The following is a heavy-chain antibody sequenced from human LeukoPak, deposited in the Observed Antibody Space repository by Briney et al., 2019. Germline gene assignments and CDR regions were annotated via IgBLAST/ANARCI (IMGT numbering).Heavy chain of an antibody. CDR1: GGSISSGSYY. Sequence: SQTLSLTCTVSGGSISSGSYYWSWIRQPAGKGLEWIGRIYTSGSTNYNPSLKSRVTISVDTSKNQFSLKLSSVTAADTAVYYCARGLLWFGSSYYFDYWGQGTLVTVSS. D-gene: IGHD3-10*01. CDR2: IYTSGST. J-gene: IGHJ4*02. V-gene: IGHV4-61*02. CDR3: ARGLLWFGSSYYFDY.